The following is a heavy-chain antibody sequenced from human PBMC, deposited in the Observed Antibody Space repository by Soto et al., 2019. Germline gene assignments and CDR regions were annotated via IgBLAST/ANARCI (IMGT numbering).Heavy chain of an antibody. D-gene: IGHD2-15*01. CDR1: GFTFRSYS. J-gene: IGHJ6*03. CDR3: ARGEFCSCGSCYSSGDYYYYYFYMDV. CDR2: ITSSSNKI. V-gene: IGHV3-48*01. Sequence: PGGSLRLSCAASGFTFRSYSMNWVRQAPGKGLEWVSYITSSSNKIHYADSVKGRFTISRDNAKNSLYLQMNSLRAEDTAVYYCARGEFCSCGSCYSSGDYYYYYFYMDVWGKGTTVTV.